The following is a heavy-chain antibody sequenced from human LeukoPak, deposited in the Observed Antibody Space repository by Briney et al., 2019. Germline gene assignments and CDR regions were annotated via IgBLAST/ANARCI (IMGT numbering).Heavy chain of an antibody. J-gene: IGHJ6*02. Sequence: PGGSLRLSCAVSGFTFSNYAMHWVRQAPGKGLEWVAVISYDGSNKYYADSVKGRFSISRDNSKNTHYLQMNSLRAEDTAVYYCANVLRYFDSYGMDVWGQGTTVTVSS. CDR1: GFTFSNYA. V-gene: IGHV3-30-3*01. CDR3: ANVLRYFDSYGMDV. CDR2: ISYDGSNK. D-gene: IGHD3-9*01.